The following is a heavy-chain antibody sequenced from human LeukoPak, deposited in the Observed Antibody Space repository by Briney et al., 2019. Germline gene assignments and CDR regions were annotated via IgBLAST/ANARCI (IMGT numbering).Heavy chain of an antibody. CDR2: IYYSGST. J-gene: IGHJ6*03. CDR3: AMQLVRNYYYYYMDV. CDR1: GGSISSYY. Sequence: SETLSLTCTVSGGSISSYYWGWIRQPPGKGLEWIGHIYYSGSTNYNPSLKSRVTISVDTSKNQFSLKLSSVTAADTAVYYCAMQLVRNYYYYYMDVWGKGTTVTVSS. D-gene: IGHD6-6*01. V-gene: IGHV4-59*12.